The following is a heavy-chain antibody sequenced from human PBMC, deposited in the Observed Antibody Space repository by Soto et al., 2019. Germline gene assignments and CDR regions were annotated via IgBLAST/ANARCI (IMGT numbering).Heavy chain of an antibody. CDR3: ARALPKDYGDSGRFDY. Sequence: PVGSLRLSCAASGFTFSSYWMHWVRQAPGKGLVWVSRINSDGGSTSYGDSVRGRFTISRDNARNTLYLQMNSLRPEDTAVYYCARALPKDYGDSGRFDYWGQGTLVTVSS. J-gene: IGHJ4*02. D-gene: IGHD4-17*01. CDR2: INSDGGST. V-gene: IGHV3-74*01. CDR1: GFTFSSYW.